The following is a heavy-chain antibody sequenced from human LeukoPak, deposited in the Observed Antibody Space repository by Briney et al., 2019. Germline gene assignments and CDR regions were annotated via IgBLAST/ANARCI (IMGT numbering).Heavy chain of an antibody. D-gene: IGHD3-9*01. J-gene: IGHJ6*03. Sequence: GGSLRLSCAASGFTFSDYYMSWIRQAPGKGLEWVSYISSSGSTIYYADSVKGRFTISRDNAKNSLYLQMNSLRAEDTAVYYCARVYYDILDYMDVWGKGTTVTVSS. CDR3: ARVYYDILDYMDV. CDR1: GFTFSDYY. CDR2: ISSSGSTI. V-gene: IGHV3-11*04.